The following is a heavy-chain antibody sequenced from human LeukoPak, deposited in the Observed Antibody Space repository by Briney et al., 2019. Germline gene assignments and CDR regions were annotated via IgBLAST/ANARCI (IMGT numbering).Heavy chain of an antibody. CDR1: GFTFSSYA. CDR3: ARGSGASPRVGWYFGDY. D-gene: IGHD6-19*01. CDR2: ISYDGSNK. J-gene: IGHJ4*02. Sequence: PGGSLRLSCAASGFTFSSYAMHWVRQAPGKGLEWVAVISYDGSNKYYADSVKGRFTISRDNSKNTLYLQMNSLRAEDTAVYYCARGSGASPRVGWYFGDYWGQGTLVTVSS. V-gene: IGHV3-30*04.